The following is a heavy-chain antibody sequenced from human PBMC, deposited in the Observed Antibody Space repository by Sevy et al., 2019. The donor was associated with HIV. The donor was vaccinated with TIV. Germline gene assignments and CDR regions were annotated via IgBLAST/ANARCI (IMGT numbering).Heavy chain of an antibody. CDR1: GFTFSSYS. CDR3: AREGGGPVRDWFDP. J-gene: IGHJ5*02. CDR2: ISSSSSYI. D-gene: IGHD3-16*01. Sequence: GGSLRLSCAASGFTFSSYSMNWVRQAPGKGLEWVSSISSSSSYIYYANSVKGRSTISRDNAKKSLYLKMNSLRAEDTAVYYWAREGGGPVRDWFDPWGQGTLVTVSS. V-gene: IGHV3-21*01.